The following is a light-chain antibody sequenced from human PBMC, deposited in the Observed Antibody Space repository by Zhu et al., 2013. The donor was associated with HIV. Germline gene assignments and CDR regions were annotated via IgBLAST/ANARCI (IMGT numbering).Light chain of an antibody. CDR1: TSNIGRNT. CDR2: SNN. V-gene: IGLV1-44*01. Sequence: QSVLTQPPSASGTPGQGVTISCSGSTSNIGRNTVNWYQQLPGTAPRLLIYSNNQRPSGVPDRFSGAKSGTSASLAISGLQSEDEADYHCATWDDSLTGVVFGGGTKLTVL. CDR3: ATWDDSLTGVV. J-gene: IGLJ2*01.